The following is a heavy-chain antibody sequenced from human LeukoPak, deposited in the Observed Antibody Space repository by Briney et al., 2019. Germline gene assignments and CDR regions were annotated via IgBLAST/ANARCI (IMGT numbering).Heavy chain of an antibody. D-gene: IGHD3-3*01. CDR1: GFTFSISA. J-gene: IGHJ4*02. V-gene: IGHV3-23*01. Sequence: GGSLRLSCAASGFTFSISAMSWVRQAPGKGLEWVSGIGDSGASTYYADSVKGRFTISRDNSKNTPYLQMNSLRAEDTAVYYCAGDFWSGYYDYWGQGTLVTVSS. CDR3: AGDFWSGYYDY. CDR2: IGDSGAST.